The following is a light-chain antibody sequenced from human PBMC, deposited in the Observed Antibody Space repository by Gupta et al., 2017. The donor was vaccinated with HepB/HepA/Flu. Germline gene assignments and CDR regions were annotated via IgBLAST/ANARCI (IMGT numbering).Light chain of an antibody. J-gene: IGLJ3*02. V-gene: IGLV1-47*01. Sequence: QSVLTQPPSVSVTPGQRHTISCSGSSSNIGSNSVSWFQHLPATTPKLLIFSNNQRPSGVPDRISGSKSGTSASLAISGLRSEDEADYYYAAWDDKLFWMFGGGTNLTVL. CDR1: SSNIGSNS. CDR3: AAWDDKLFWM. CDR2: SNN.